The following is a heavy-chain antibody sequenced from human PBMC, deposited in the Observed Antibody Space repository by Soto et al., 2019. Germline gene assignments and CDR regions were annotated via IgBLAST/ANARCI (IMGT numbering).Heavy chain of an antibody. V-gene: IGHV1-18*01. D-gene: IGHD1-1*01. J-gene: IGHJ6*03. CDR2: ISAYNGNT. Sequence: QVPLVQSGAEVKKPGASVKVSCKASGYTFTSYGISWVRQAPGQGLEWMGWISAYNGNTNYAQKLQGRVTMTTDTPTSTAYMELRSLRCDDTAVYYCAVGPTTGTYYYYYYMDVWGKGTTVTVSS. CDR1: GYTFTSYG. CDR3: AVGPTTGTYYYYYYMDV.